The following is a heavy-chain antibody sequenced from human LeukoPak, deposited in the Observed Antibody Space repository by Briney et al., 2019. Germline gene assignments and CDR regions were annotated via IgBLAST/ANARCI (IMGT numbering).Heavy chain of an antibody. CDR3: ARVFSYLGGYNSGLGAFDI. CDR1: GGSISSYY. J-gene: IGHJ3*02. V-gene: IGHV4-59*01. Sequence: PSETLSPTCTGSGGSISSYYWSWIRQPPGKGLEWIGYIYYSGSTNYNPSLKSRVTISVDTSKNQFSLKLSSVTAADTVVYYCARVFSYLGGYNSGLGAFDIWGQGTMVTVSS. CDR2: IYYSGST. D-gene: IGHD5-24*01.